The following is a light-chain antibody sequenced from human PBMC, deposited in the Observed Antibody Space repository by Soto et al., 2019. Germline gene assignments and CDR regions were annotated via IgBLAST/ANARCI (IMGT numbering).Light chain of an antibody. CDR1: STDFENYNL. CDR2: EGT. J-gene: IGLJ2*01. V-gene: IGLV2-23*01. CDR3: SSYAGSSARVV. Sequence: QSVLTQPASVSGSPGQSITISCTRSSTDFENYNLVSWYQHCPDKAPKLIIYEGTKRPSEISDRFSGSESDTTASLIISGLRPEDEADYYCSSYAGSSARVVFGGGTKLTVL.